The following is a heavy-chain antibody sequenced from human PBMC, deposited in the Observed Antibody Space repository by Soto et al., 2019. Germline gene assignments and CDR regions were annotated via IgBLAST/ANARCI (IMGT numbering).Heavy chain of an antibody. CDR3: AKYRRTEAEGFTLDY. J-gene: IGHJ4*02. CDR1: CDSSNNYY. CDR2: IYHTGST. Sequence: SEALSVTCTVSCDSSNNYYWSWIRQPPGKRLEWIGYIYHTGSTTYNPSLESRVTMSVDTSKNQFSLKLSSVNAADTAVYYCAKYRRTEAEGFTLDYWGRGTLVTVSS. D-gene: IGHD6-13*01. V-gene: IGHV4-59*01.